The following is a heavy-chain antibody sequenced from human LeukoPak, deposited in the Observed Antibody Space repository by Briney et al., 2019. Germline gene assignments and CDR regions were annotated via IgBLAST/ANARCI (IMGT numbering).Heavy chain of an antibody. D-gene: IGHD1/OR15-1a*01. CDR3: VTKTLYYFDY. CDR2: IRYDGSNK. Sequence: PGGSLRLSCAASGFTFSSYAMSWVRQAPGKGLEWVAFIRYDGSNKYYADSVKGRFTISRDNSKNTLYLQMNSLRAEDTAVYYCVTKTLYYFDYWGQGTLVTVSS. J-gene: IGHJ4*02. V-gene: IGHV3-30*02. CDR1: GFTFSSYA.